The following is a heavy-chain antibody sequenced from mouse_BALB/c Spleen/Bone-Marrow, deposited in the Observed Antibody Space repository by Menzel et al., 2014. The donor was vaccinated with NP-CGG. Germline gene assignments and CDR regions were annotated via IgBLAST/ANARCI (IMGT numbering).Heavy chain of an antibody. CDR1: GFTFNTYA. CDR3: VRSDDGWFAY. V-gene: IGHV10-1*02. J-gene: IGHJ3*01. D-gene: IGHD2-3*01. Sequence: EVQLVESGGGLVQPKGSLKLSCAASGFTFNTYAMNWVRQAPGKGLEWVARIRSKSNNYATYCADSVKDRFTISRDDSQSMLYLQMNNLKTEDTAMYYCVRSDDGWFAYWGQGTLVTVSA. CDR2: IRSKSNNYAT.